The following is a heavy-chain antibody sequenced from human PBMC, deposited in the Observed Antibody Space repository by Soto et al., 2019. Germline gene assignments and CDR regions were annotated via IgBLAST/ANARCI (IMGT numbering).Heavy chain of an antibody. CDR2: IYYNGNK. J-gene: IGHJ5*01. Sequence: SETLSLTCGVSDYSINNGYYWGWIRQPPGKGLEWSASIYYNGNKYYNPSLKSRVTISVDTSKNHFSLELNSVTAADTAVYYCVRKGYGSEPNWFDSWGRGTLVTVSS. V-gene: IGHV4-38-2*01. CDR3: VRKGYGSEPNWFDS. CDR1: DYSINNGYY. D-gene: IGHD3-10*01.